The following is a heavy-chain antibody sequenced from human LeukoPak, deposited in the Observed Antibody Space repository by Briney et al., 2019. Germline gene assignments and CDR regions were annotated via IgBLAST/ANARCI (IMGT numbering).Heavy chain of an antibody. D-gene: IGHD3-10*01. CDR3: ANAGSITMVRGVITPPFS. J-gene: IGHJ5*02. V-gene: IGHV3-30*02. CDR1: GFTFSSYG. CDR2: IRYDGSIK. Sequence: GGSLRLSCAASGFTFSSYGMHWVRQAPGKGLEWVAFIRYDGSIKYYADSVKGRFTISRDNSKNTLYLQMNSLRAEDTAVYYWANAGSITMVRGVITPPFSWGQGTLVTVSS.